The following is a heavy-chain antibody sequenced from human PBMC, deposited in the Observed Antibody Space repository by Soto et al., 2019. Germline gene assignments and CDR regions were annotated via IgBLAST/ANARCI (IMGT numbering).Heavy chain of an antibody. J-gene: IGHJ5*02. CDR2: MNPNSGKT. D-gene: IGHD2-2*01. CDR1: GYTFTSYD. Sequence: ASVKVSCKASGYTFTSYDINWVRQATGQGLEWMGWMNPNSGKTAYAQKFQGRITMTRNTSLSTAYMELSSLRSEDTAVYYRARATPIFFVVVPSHPRNWFDPWGQGTLVTVSS. V-gene: IGHV1-8*01. CDR3: ARATPIFFVVVPSHPRNWFDP.